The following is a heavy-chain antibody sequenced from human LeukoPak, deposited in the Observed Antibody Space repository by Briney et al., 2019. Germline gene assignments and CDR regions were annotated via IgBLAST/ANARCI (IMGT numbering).Heavy chain of an antibody. CDR1: DFIVRSNY. CDR3: AIRGGPGSLDAFDI. Sequence: GGSLRLSCAASDFIVRSNYMTWVRQAPGKGLEWVSVIYNDGSAYYADSVRGRFTISRDTSKNTVYLQKNSLRAEDTAVYYCAIRGGPGSLDAFDIWGQGTMVTVSS. V-gene: IGHV3-53*01. D-gene: IGHD1-14*01. J-gene: IGHJ3*02. CDR2: IYNDGSA.